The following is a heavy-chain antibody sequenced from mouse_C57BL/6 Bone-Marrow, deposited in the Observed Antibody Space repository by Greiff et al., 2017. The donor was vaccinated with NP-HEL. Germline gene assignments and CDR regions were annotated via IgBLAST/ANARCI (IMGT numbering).Heavy chain of an antibody. D-gene: IGHD4-1*01. V-gene: IGHV1-81*01. CDR3: ARGLGPWFAY. CDR1: GYTFTSYG. J-gene: IGHJ3*01. Sequence: QVQLQQSGAELARPGASVKLSCKASGYTFTSYGISWVKQRTGQGLEWIGEIYPRSGNTYYNEKFKGKATLTADKSSSTAYMALRSLTSEDSAVYFCARGLGPWFAYWGQGTLVTVSA. CDR2: IYPRSGNT.